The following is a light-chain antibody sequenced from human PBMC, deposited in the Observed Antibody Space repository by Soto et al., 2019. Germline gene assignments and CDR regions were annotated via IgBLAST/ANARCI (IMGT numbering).Light chain of an antibody. CDR3: QQYYGTPPWT. V-gene: IGKV4-1*01. CDR1: QSLLYSSNNKNF. CDR2: WAS. J-gene: IGKJ1*01. Sequence: DIVMTQSPDSLAVSLGERATINCKSSQSLLYSSNNKNFLAWYQQKPGQPPKLLIYWASIRESGVPDRFSGSGSGTDFTLTISSLQAEDVAVYYCQQYYGTPPWTVGQGTKVEIK.